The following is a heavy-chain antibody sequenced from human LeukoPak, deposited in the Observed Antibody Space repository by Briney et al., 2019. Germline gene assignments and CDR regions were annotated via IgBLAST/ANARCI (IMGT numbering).Heavy chain of an antibody. CDR2: IYHSGST. V-gene: IGHV4-4*02. D-gene: IGHD5-24*01. J-gene: IGHJ4*02. CDR1: GGSISSSNW. CDR3: ASLPEERDGYNPEAY. Sequence: PSETLSLTCAVSGGSISSSNWWSWVRQPPGKGLEWIGEIYHSGSTNYNPSLKSRVTISVDKSKNQFSLKLSSVTAADTAVYYCASLPEERDGYNPEAYWGQGTLVTVSS.